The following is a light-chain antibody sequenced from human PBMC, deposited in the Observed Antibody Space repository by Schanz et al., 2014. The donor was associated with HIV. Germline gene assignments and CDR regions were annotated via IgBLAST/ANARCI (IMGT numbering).Light chain of an antibody. CDR1: SSNIGDNY. Sequence: QSVLTQPPSVSAAPGQKVAISCSGGSSNIGDNYVSWYQQFPGTAPKLLIYDNNRRPSGIPGRFSGAKSGTSATLGITGLQTGDEADYYCVTWDXXLSVVVFGGGTKLTVL. CDR2: DNN. V-gene: IGLV1-51*01. J-gene: IGLJ2*01. CDR3: VTWDXXLSVVV.